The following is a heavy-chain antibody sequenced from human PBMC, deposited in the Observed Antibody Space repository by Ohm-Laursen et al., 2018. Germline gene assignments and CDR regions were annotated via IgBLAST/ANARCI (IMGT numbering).Heavy chain of an antibody. CDR3: ARAQNTMVRGVIPRPNWFDP. V-gene: IGHV4-4*07. CDR1: GASISTYY. Sequence: SDTLSLTCTVSGASISTYYWSWIRQPAGQGLEWVGRISASGTTSYNPSLKSRVTMSLDTSKNQFSLNLTSVTAADTAVYYCARAQNTMVRGVIPRPNWFDPWGQGTLVTVSS. CDR2: ISASGTT. J-gene: IGHJ5*02. D-gene: IGHD3-10*01.